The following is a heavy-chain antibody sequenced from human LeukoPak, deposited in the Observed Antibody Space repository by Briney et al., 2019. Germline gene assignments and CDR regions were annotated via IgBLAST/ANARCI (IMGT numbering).Heavy chain of an antibody. Sequence: SETLSLTCTVSGGSISSYYWSWIRQPPGKGLEWIGYIYYSGSTNYNPSLKSRVTISVDTSKNQFSLKLSSVTAADTAVYYCARGIREAGYSSSWYHAFDIWGQGTMVTVSS. CDR1: GGSISSYY. J-gene: IGHJ3*02. CDR2: IYYSGST. D-gene: IGHD6-13*01. V-gene: IGHV4-59*01. CDR3: ARGIREAGYSSSWYHAFDI.